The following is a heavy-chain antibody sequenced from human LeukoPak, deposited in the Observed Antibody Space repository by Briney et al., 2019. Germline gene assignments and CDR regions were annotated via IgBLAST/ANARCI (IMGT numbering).Heavy chain of an antibody. J-gene: IGHJ5*02. CDR3: ARHRPGERRFDP. CDR1: GGSISSDY. CDR2: INYSGST. D-gene: IGHD3-16*01. Sequence: SETLSLTCSVSGGSISSDYWSWIRQPPGKGLEWIGYINYSGSTNSNPSLKSRVTISVDTSKNQFSLKLSSVTTADTAVYYCARHRPGERRFDPWGQGTLVTVSS. V-gene: IGHV4-59*08.